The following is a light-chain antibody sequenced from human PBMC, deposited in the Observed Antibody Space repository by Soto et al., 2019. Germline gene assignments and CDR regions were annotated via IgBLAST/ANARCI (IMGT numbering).Light chain of an antibody. V-gene: IGKV1-5*03. Sequence: DIQMTQSPPTLSASVGDRVTITCRASQNIDTWLAWYQQKPGKPPTLLMYKASILESGVPSRFSGSGSETEFTLTISSLQPDDFATYYCQHYKTYSRTFGQGTKVDI. CDR2: KAS. CDR1: QNIDTW. J-gene: IGKJ1*01. CDR3: QHYKTYSRT.